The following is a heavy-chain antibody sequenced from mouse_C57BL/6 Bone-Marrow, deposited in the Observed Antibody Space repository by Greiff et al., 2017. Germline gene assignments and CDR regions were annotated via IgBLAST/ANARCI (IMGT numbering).Heavy chain of an antibody. CDR3: ARSGDGYYPYYCDY. J-gene: IGHJ2*01. CDR2: INPNNGGT. V-gene: IGHV1-18*01. Sequence: EVQLQQSGPELVKPGASVKIPCKASGYTFTDYNMDWVKQSHGKSLEWIGDINPNNGGTIYNQKFKGKATLTVDKSSSTAYMELRSLTSEDTAVYYCARSGDGYYPYYCDYWGQGTTLTVSS. CDR1: GYTFTDYN. D-gene: IGHD2-3*01.